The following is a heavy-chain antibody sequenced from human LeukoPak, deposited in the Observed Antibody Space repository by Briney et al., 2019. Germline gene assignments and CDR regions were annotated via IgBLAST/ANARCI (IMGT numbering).Heavy chain of an antibody. J-gene: IGHJ3*02. CDR1: GFTFSTYS. V-gene: IGHV3-21*01. CDR3: ARAPVDSSGWFGGAFDI. D-gene: IGHD6-19*01. CDR2: ISSSSSYI. Sequence: GGSLRLSCAASGFTFSTYSMYWVRQAPGKGLEWVSFISSSSSYIYYADSVKGRFTISRDNAKNSLYLQMNSLRAEDTAVYYCARAPVDSSGWFGGAFDIWGQGTMVTVSS.